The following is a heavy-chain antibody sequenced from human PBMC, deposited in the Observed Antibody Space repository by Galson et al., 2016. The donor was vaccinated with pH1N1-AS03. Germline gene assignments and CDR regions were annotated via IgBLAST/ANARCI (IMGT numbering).Heavy chain of an antibody. V-gene: IGHV1-8*03. CDR2: MNPDSGNT. J-gene: IGHJ5*02. Sequence: SVKVSCKASGYTFTTYGINWVRQAPGQGLEWMGWMNPDSGNTGYAPSFQGRVTITRDTSMSTAYMELSSLRSEDTAVYYCARGVVDCSGPACSGTLRFDPWGQGTLVTVSS. CDR3: ARGVVDCSGPACSGTLRFDP. CDR1: GYTFTTYG. D-gene: IGHD2-15*01.